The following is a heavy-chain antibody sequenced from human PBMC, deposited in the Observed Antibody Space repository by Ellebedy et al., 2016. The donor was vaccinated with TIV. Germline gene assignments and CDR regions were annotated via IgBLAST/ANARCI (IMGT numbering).Heavy chain of an antibody. CDR1: GGSVSSGSHY. Sequence: SEILSLTCTVSGGSVSSGSHYWNWIRQPPGKGLEWIGYTYYIGTTSYNPSLKTRVTISEDTSKNQFSLRLTSVTAADTAVYYCAGGSYTPYGMDVWGQGTTVTVSS. V-gene: IGHV4-61*01. J-gene: IGHJ6*02. D-gene: IGHD1-26*01. CDR2: TYYIGTT. CDR3: AGGSYTPYGMDV.